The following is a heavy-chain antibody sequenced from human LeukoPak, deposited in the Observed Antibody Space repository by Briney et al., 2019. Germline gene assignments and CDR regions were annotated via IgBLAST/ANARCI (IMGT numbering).Heavy chain of an antibody. J-gene: IGHJ6*02. D-gene: IGHD3-10*01. Sequence: GGSLRLSCAASGCTFSDYYMSWIRQAPGKGLEWVSYISSSGSTIYYADSVKGRFTISRDNAKNSLYLQMNSLRAEDTAVYYCASLYGSGSYYIKHYYYYGMDVWGQGTTVTVSS. CDR2: ISSSGSTI. CDR3: ASLYGSGSYYIKHYYYYGMDV. V-gene: IGHV3-11*01. CDR1: GCTFSDYY.